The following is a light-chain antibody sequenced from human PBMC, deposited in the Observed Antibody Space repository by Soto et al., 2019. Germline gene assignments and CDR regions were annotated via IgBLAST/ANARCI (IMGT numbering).Light chain of an antibody. CDR1: QSVSSN. CDR3: QQYNNWPRT. Sequence: EIVMKQSPATLSVSPGERATLSCRASQSVSSNLAWYQQKPGQAPRLLIYGASTRATGIPARFSGSGSGTEFTLTISSLQSEDFAIYYCQQYNNWPRTFGRGTKVEVK. V-gene: IGKV3-15*01. CDR2: GAS. J-gene: IGKJ1*01.